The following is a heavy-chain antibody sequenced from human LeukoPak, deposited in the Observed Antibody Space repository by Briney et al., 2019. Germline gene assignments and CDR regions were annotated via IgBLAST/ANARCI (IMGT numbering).Heavy chain of an antibody. V-gene: IGHV1-69*13. CDR2: IIPIFGTA. CDR3: ARGTYSSGWYADYYYYYGMDV. Sequence: SVKVSCKASGGTFSSYAIGWVRQAPGQGLEWMGGIIPIFGTANYAQKFQGRVTITADESTSTAYMELSSLRSEDTAVYYCARGTYSSGWYADYYYYYGMDVWGQGTTVTVSS. J-gene: IGHJ6*02. D-gene: IGHD6-19*01. CDR1: GGTFSSYA.